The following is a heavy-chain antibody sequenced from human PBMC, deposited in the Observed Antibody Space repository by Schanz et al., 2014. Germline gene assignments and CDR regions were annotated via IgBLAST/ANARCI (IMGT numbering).Heavy chain of an antibody. CDR1: GGTFSSFA. Sequence: QVQLVQSGAEVKKPGSSVKVSCKASGGTFSSFAIFWVRQAPGQGLEWMGTIIPILDITNYAQKFQGRVTNTADKSTSTAYMDLSSLRPEDTAVYYCASSGAGYSSSWDFDYWGQGTLVTVSS. V-gene: IGHV1-69*04. CDR3: ASSGAGYSSSWDFDY. J-gene: IGHJ4*02. D-gene: IGHD6-13*01. CDR2: IIPILDIT.